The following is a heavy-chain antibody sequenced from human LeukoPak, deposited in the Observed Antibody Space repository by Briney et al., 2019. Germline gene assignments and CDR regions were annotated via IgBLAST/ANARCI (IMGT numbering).Heavy chain of an antibody. J-gene: IGHJ4*02. V-gene: IGHV5-51*01. CDR2: IYPGDSDT. CDR1: GYSFTSYW. D-gene: IGHD3-22*01. Sequence: GESLKISCKGSGYSFTSYWIGWVRQMPGKSLEWMGIIYPGDSDTRYSPSFQGQVTISADKSISTAYLQWSSLKALDTAMYYCARLPLYYDSSGYVAYWGQGTLDTVSS. CDR3: ARLPLYYDSSGYVAY.